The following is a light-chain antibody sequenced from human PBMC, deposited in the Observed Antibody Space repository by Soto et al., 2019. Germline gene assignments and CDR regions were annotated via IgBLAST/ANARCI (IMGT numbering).Light chain of an antibody. Sequence: QSVLTQPPSVSAAPGQRVTIFCSGSSSTIGANYVSWYQQLPGTAPILLIYDNHHRPSGIPDRFSGSKSGTSATLVITGLQTGDEADYYCGTWDSNLNNGVGFGGGTKLTVL. CDR3: GTWDSNLNNGVG. V-gene: IGLV1-51*01. CDR1: SSTIGANY. CDR2: DNH. J-gene: IGLJ2*01.